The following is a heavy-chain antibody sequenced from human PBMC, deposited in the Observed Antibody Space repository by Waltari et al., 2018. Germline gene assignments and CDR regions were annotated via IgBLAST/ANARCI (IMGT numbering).Heavy chain of an antibody. J-gene: IGHJ4*02. CDR3: ARDSPYYDSPPRD. CDR2: IYSGGST. V-gene: IGHV3-53*01. CDR1: GFTVSSNY. Sequence: EVQLVESGGGLIQPGGSLRLSCAASGFTVSSNYMSWVRQAPGKGLEWVSVIYSGGSTYYADSVKGRFTISRDNSKNTLYLQMNSLRAEDTAVYYCARDSPYYDSPPRDWGQGTLVTVSS. D-gene: IGHD3-22*01.